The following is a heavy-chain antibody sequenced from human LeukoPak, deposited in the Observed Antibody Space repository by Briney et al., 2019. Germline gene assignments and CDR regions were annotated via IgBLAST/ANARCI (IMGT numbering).Heavy chain of an antibody. D-gene: IGHD3-16*01. CDR1: GYTFTSYY. CDR3: ARALRPTDAFDI. V-gene: IGHV1-46*01. CDR2: INPSGGST. Sequence: GASVKVSCKASGYTFTSYYMHWVRQAPGQGLEWMGIINPSGGSTSYAQKFQGRVTMTRDTSTSTVYMKLSSLRSEDTAVYYCARALRPTDAFDIWGQGTMVTVSS. J-gene: IGHJ3*02.